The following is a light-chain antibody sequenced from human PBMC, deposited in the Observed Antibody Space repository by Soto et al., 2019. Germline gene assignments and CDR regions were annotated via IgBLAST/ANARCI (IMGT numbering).Light chain of an antibody. CDR3: CSYSGSFVV. CDR1: STDVGYYDS. V-gene: IGLV2-11*01. Sequence: QSALTQPRSVSGSPGQSVAISCTGSSTDVGYYDSVSWYQHHPGKAPKLLIYEVFKRPSRVPDRFSGSKSSTPASLTISGLQAEDEGDYYCCSYSGSFVVFGGGTKLTVL. J-gene: IGLJ2*01. CDR2: EVF.